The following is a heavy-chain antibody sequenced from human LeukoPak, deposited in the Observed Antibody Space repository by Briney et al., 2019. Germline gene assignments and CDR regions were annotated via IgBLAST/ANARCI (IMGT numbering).Heavy chain of an antibody. CDR1: GFTFSSYA. CDR2: ISGSGGST. CDR3: AKGRGIAAANSLNY. Sequence: PGGSLRLSCAASGFTFSSYAMSWVRQAPGKGLEWVSAISGSGGSTYYADSVKGRFTISRDNAKNSLYLQMNSLRAEDTAVYYCAKGRGIAAANSLNYWGQGTLVTVSS. D-gene: IGHD6-13*01. V-gene: IGHV3-23*01. J-gene: IGHJ4*02.